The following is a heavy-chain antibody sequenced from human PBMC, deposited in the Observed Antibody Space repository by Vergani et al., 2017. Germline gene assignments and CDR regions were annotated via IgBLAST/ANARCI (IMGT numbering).Heavy chain of an antibody. J-gene: IGHJ6*03. CDR1: GGSISSYY. CDR2: IYYSGST. Sequence: QVQLQESGPGLVKPSETLSLTCTVSGGSISSYYWSWIRQPPGKGLEWIGYIYYSGSTNYNPSLKSRVTISVDTSKNQFSLKLSSVTAADTAVYYCARDNYDILTGYYTDYYYCYMGVWGKGTTVTVSS. CDR3: ARDNYDILTGYYTDYYYCYMGV. V-gene: IGHV4-59*01. D-gene: IGHD3-9*01.